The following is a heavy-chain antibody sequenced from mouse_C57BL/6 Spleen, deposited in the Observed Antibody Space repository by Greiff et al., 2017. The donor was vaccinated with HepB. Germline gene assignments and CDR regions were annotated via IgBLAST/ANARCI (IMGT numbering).Heavy chain of an antibody. V-gene: IGHV1-76*01. CDR2: IYPGSGNT. CDR3: AREALTAPYYFDY. Sequence: QVQLQQSGAELVRPGASVKLSCKASGYTFTDYYINWVKQRPGQGLEWIARIYPGSGNTYYNEKFKGKATLTAEKSSSTAYMQLSSLTSEDSAVYFCAREALTAPYYFDYWGQGTTLTVSS. CDR1: GYTFTDYY. J-gene: IGHJ2*01. D-gene: IGHD4-1*01.